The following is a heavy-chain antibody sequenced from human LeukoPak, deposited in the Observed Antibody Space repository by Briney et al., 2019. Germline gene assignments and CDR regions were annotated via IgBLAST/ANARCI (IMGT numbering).Heavy chain of an antibody. CDR1: GDSVSRES. CDR2: SYDNWKI. V-gene: IGHV4-4*08. Sequence: PSETLSLTCTVSGDSVSRESWSWIRQPPGKGLECIGYSYDNWKINYNPSLQSRVTISLDTSKNRLSLQLNSVTAADTAVYYCARRIQLWSYWHFDLWGRGILATVTS. J-gene: IGHJ2*01. CDR3: ARRIQLWSYWHFDL. D-gene: IGHD1-1*01.